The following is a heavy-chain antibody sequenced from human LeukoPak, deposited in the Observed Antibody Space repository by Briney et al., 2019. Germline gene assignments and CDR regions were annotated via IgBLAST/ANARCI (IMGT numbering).Heavy chain of an antibody. D-gene: IGHD3-10*01. CDR2: ISAYNGNT. CDR1: GYTFNGYY. Sequence: GASVKVSCKASGYTFNGYYMHWVRQAPGQGLEWMGWISAYNGNTNYAQKLQGRVTMTTDTSTSTAYMELRSLRSDDTAVYYCARDRAQNWFDPWGQGTLVTVSS. CDR3: ARDRAQNWFDP. J-gene: IGHJ5*02. V-gene: IGHV1-18*04.